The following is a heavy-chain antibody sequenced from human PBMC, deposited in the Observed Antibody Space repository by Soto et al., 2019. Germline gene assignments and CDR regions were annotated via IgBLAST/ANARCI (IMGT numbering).Heavy chain of an antibody. CDR3: AKGHPYCTNGVCYWKTYYGMDV. J-gene: IGHJ6*02. CDR2: ISYDGSNK. D-gene: IGHD2-8*01. CDR1: GFTSSSYG. Sequence: PGGSLRRSCAASGFTSSSYGMHRVRQAPGQGLECVAVISYDGSNKYYADPVKGRFTISRDNSKNTLYLQMNSLRAEDTAVYYCAKGHPYCTNGVCYWKTYYGMDVWGQGTTVTVSS. V-gene: IGHV3-30*18.